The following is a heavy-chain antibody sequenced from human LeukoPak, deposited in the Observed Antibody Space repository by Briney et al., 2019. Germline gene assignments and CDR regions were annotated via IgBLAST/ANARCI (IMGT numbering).Heavy chain of an antibody. Sequence: ASVKVSCKASGYTFTGYYMHWVRQAPGQGLEWMGWINPNSGGTNYAQKFQGRVTMTRDTSISTAYMELSRLRSDDTAVYYCARERRYYGSGSQSWGQGTLVTVSS. V-gene: IGHV1-2*02. CDR2: INPNSGGT. CDR1: GYTFTGYY. D-gene: IGHD3-10*01. J-gene: IGHJ4*02. CDR3: ARERRYYGSGSQS.